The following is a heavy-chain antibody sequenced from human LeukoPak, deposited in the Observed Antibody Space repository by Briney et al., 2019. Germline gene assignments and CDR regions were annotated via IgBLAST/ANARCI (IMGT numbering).Heavy chain of an antibody. CDR3: ARDQGAAGDY. V-gene: IGHV3-7*01. Sequence: GGSLRLSCAASGFTFSNYWMTWVRQAPGKGLEWVANIDQDGSEKFYVDSVKGRFTISRDNAKDSLYLQMNSLRAEDTALYYCARDQGAAGDYWGQGSLVTVSS. D-gene: IGHD6-13*01. J-gene: IGHJ4*02. CDR2: IDQDGSEK. CDR1: GFTFSNYW.